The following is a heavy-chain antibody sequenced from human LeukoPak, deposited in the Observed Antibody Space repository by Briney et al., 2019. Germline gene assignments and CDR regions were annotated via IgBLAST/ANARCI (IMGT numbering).Heavy chain of an antibody. CDR2: ISDSGGRT. CDR1: GFTFSSYA. CDR3: AKDLHKTASFGLVITRNYYYYMDV. D-gene: IGHD3-3*01. Sequence: PGGSLRLSCAASGFTFSSYAMTWVRHAPGKGLEWVSSISDSGGRTYYADSVTGRCTISRDNSKNTLYLKMTSLNAEDTAVYYCAKDLHKTASFGLVITRNYYYYMDVWGKGTTVTVSS. V-gene: IGHV3-23*01. J-gene: IGHJ6*03.